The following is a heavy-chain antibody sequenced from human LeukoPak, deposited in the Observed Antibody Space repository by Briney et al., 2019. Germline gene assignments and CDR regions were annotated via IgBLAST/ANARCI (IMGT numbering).Heavy chain of an antibody. CDR1: GYTLTRYY. D-gene: IGHD3-9*01. V-gene: IGHV1-2*02. Sequence: ASVKVSCKASGYTLTRYYMHWVRQAPGQGPEWMGLINPNSGDTKYAQEFQGRVTMTSDTSISTAYMELSRLNSGDTAVYYCVTSYYGIFTGYDYWRQGAVVTVSS. CDR3: VTSYYGIFTGYDY. CDR2: INPNSGDT. J-gene: IGHJ4*02.